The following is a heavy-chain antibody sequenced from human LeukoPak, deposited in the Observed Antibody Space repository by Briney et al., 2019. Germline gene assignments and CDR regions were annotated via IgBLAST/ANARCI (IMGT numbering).Heavy chain of an antibody. J-gene: IGHJ5*02. CDR2: ISAYNGNT. CDR1: GYTFTSYG. D-gene: IGHD3-3*02. Sequence: GASVTVSCKASGYTFTSYGISWVRQAPGQGLEWMGWISAYNGNTNYAQTLQGRVTMTTDTSTSTAYMELRSLRSDDTAVYYCARAHFWSGYFPYNWFDPWGQGTLVTVSS. V-gene: IGHV1-18*01. CDR3: ARAHFWSGYFPYNWFDP.